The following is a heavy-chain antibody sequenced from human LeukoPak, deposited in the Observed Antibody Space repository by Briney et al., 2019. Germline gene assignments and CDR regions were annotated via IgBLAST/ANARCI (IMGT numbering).Heavy chain of an antibody. D-gene: IGHD3-10*01. V-gene: IGHV3-23*01. CDR2: ISGRGDST. Sequence: GGSLRLSCAASGFTFSSYAMTWVRQAPGKGLEWVSSISGRGDSTSYADSVKGRFIISRDISKNTLYLQMNSLRADDTALYYCAKDDSALWFGELSHYFNWWGQGTLVTVSS. CDR3: AKDDSALWFGELSHYFNW. J-gene: IGHJ4*02. CDR1: GFTFSSYA.